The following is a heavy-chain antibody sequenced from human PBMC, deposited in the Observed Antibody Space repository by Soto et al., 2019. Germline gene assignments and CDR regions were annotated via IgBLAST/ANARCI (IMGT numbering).Heavy chain of an antibody. V-gene: IGHV4-31*03. CDR3: ARLGGITMVRGVIIGPWFDP. D-gene: IGHD3-10*01. J-gene: IGHJ5*02. CDR1: GGSISSGGYY. CDR2: IYYSGST. Sequence: QVQLQESGPGLVKPSQTLSLTCTVSGGSISSGGYYWSWIRQHPGKGLEWIGYIYYSGSTYYNPSLKSRVTISVDTSKNQFSLKLSSVTAADTAVYYCARLGGITMVRGVIIGPWFDPWGQGTLVTVSS.